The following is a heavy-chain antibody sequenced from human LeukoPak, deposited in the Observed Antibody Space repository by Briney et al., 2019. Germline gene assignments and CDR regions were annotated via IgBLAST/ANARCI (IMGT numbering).Heavy chain of an antibody. CDR1: GGSISSSSYY. D-gene: IGHD3-22*01. V-gene: IGHV4-39*02. CDR3: ARDRYYDSSGYSGFDY. J-gene: IGHJ4*02. CDR2: IYYSGST. Sequence: SETLSLTCTVSGGSISSSSYYWGWIRQPPGKGLEWIGSIYYSGSTYYNPSLKSRVTISVDTSKNQFSLKLSSVTAADTAVYYCARDRYYDSSGYSGFDYWGQGTLVTVSS.